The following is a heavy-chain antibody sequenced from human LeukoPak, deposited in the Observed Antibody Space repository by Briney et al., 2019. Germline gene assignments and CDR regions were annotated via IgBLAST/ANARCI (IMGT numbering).Heavy chain of an antibody. V-gene: IGHV3-7*01. Sequence: PGGSLRLSCAASGFTFSSYWMSWVRQAPGKGLEWVANIKQDGSEKYYVDSVKGRFTISRDNAKNSLYLQMNSLRAEDTAVYYCARDPPSSVTTPLFDYWGQGTLVTVSS. CDR2: IKQDGSEK. J-gene: IGHJ4*02. D-gene: IGHD6-6*01. CDR3: ARDPPSSVTTPLFDY. CDR1: GFTFSSYW.